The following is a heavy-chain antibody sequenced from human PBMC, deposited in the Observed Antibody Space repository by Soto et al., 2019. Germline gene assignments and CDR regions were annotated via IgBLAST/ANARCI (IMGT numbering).Heavy chain of an antibody. J-gene: IGHJ3*02. CDR3: ARAQYTGSYFDACDI. CDR2: IWCDGSNK. CDR1: GFSFSSYG. D-gene: IGHD1-26*01. V-gene: IGHV3-33*03. Sequence: PGGSLRLSCEASGFSFSSYGMHWVRQAPGKGLDWVSVIWCDGSNKYYADPVKGRFTISRDNSKNTLYLQMNSLRVEDTAVYYCARAQYTGSYFDACDIWGQGTMVTVSS.